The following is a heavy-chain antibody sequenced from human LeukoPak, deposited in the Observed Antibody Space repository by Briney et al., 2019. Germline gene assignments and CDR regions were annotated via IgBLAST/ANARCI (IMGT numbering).Heavy chain of an antibody. CDR1: GYTFTSYA. V-gene: IGHV7-4-1*02. J-gene: IGHJ6*02. CDR3: ARELRRAPYYYYYYGMDV. CDR2: INTNTGNP. Sequence: ASVKVSCKASGYTFTSYAMNWVRQAPGQGLEWMGWINTNTGNPTYAQGFTGRFVFSLDTSVSTAYLQISSLKAEDTAVYYCARELRRAPYYYYYYGMDVWGQGTTVTVSS.